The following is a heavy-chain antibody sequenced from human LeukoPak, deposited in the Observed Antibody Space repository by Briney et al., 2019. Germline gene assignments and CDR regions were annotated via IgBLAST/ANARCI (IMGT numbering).Heavy chain of an antibody. CDR3: ARDRLGDSVVPAAMPWYYYGMDV. V-gene: IGHV3-7*03. Sequence: GGSLRLSCAASGFTFSSYWMSWVRQAPGKGLEWVANIKQDGSEKDYVDSVKGRFTISRDNAKNSLYLQMNSLRAEDTAVYYCARDRLGDSVVPAAMPWYYYGMDVWGKGTTVTVSS. CDR2: IKQDGSEK. D-gene: IGHD2-2*01. J-gene: IGHJ6*04. CDR1: GFTFSSYW.